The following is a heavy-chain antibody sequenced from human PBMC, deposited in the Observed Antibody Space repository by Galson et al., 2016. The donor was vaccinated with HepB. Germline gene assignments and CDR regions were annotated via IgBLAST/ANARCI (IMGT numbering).Heavy chain of an antibody. CDR3: ARRPHGDGRYFGL. Sequence: SETLSLTCSVSGGAVTGKEYYWTWIRQPPGRRLEWLATMSYSGTTYFNPSLKSRVAISVNASKNQVSLNVTSGTAADTALYFCARRPHGDGRYFGLWGQGTLVTVSS. CDR1: GGAVTGKEYY. D-gene: IGHD1-26*01. CDR2: MSYSGTT. J-gene: IGHJ4*02. V-gene: IGHV4-39*07.